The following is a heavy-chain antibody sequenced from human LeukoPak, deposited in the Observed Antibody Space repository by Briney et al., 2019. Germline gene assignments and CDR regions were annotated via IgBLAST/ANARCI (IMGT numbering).Heavy chain of an antibody. CDR2: IKQYGSEK. CDR3: ASALPADHFDY. CDR1: GFTFSDYW. V-gene: IGHV3-7*01. Sequence: GGSLRLSCAASGFTFSDYWMSWVRQAPGKGLEWVANIKQYGSEKYYVDSVKGRFTISGDNAKNSLYLQMNSLRAEDTALYYCASALPADHFDYWGQGILVTVSS. J-gene: IGHJ4*02.